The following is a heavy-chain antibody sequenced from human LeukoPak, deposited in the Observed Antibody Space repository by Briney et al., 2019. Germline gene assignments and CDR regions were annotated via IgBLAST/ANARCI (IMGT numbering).Heavy chain of an antibody. CDR1: GFTFSDYY. V-gene: IGHV3-11*06. J-gene: IGHJ6*04. D-gene: IGHD3-9*01. CDR2: ISSSSSYI. CDR3: ASSRAAAPFDY. Sequence: GGSLRLSCAASGFTFSDYYMSWIRQAPGKGLEWVSSISSSSSYIYYADSVKGRFTISRDNAKNSLYLQMNSLRAEDTAVYYCASSRAAAPFDYWGKGTTVTVSS.